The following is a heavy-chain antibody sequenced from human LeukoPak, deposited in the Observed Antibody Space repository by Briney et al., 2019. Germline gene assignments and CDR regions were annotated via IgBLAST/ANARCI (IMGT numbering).Heavy chain of an antibody. Sequence: SETLSLTCAVYGGSFSGYYWSWIRQPPGKGLEWIGEINHSGSTGYNPSLKSRFTMSVDTSKNQFSLKLSSVTAADTAVYYCASADYDMAFDIWGQGTMVTVSS. V-gene: IGHV4-34*09. CDR2: INHSGST. CDR3: ASADYDMAFDI. D-gene: IGHD3-9*01. CDR1: GGSFSGYY. J-gene: IGHJ3*02.